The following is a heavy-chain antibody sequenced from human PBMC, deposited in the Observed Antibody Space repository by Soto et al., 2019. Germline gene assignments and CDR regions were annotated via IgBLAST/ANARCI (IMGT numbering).Heavy chain of an antibody. CDR1: EFTFSRYA. V-gene: IGHV3-23*01. CDR2: ISGAGDKT. J-gene: IGHJ6*02. Sequence: PGGSLRLSCAASEFTFSRYAMYWVRQAPGKGLEWVSAISGAGDKTFYAEPVRGRFTISRDNSENTLFLQMNSLRAVDTAIYYCVKASSSAPLVYYGMDVWGQGTTVTVSS. CDR3: VKASSSAPLVYYGMDV. D-gene: IGHD6-6*01.